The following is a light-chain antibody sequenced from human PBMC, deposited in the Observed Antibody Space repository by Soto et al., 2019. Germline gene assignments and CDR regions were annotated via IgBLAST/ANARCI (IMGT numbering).Light chain of an antibody. V-gene: IGKV1-9*01. Sequence: DIQLTQSPSFLSASVGDRVTITCRASEDISSFLSWYQQKPGKIPKLLISIASTLQSGVPSRFSGSGSGTEFTLTISGLQPEDFATYYYQQFNSYPITFGQGTRLDI. J-gene: IGKJ5*01. CDR1: EDISSF. CDR3: QQFNSYPIT. CDR2: IAS.